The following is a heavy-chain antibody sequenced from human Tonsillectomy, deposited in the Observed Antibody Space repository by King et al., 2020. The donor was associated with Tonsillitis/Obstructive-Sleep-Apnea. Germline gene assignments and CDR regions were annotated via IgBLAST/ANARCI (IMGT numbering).Heavy chain of an antibody. Sequence: QLVQSGAEVKKPGESLKISCKGSGYSFTSYWIGWVRQMPGKGLEWMGIIYPGDSDTRYSPSFQGQVTISADKSISTAYLQGSSLKAADTAMYYCARHEAPALELRAQFEYWGQGTLVTVSS. J-gene: IGHJ4*02. CDR3: ARHEAPALELRAQFEY. D-gene: IGHD1-7*01. CDR2: IYPGDSDT. CDR1: GYSFTSYW. V-gene: IGHV5-51*01.